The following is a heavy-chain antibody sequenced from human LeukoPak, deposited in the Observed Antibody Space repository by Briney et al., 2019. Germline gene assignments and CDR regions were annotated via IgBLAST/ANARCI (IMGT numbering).Heavy chain of an antibody. CDR1: GYTFTSYG. D-gene: IGHD3-10*01. CDR2: ISAYNGNT. V-gene: IGHV1-18*01. CDR3: ERLRLSGESDC. Sequence: ASVKVSCKASGYTFTSYGISWVRQAPGQGLEWMGWISAYNGNTNYAQKVQGRVTMTTDTSTSTAYMELRSLRSDDTAVYYCERLRLSGESDCWGQGTLVTVSS. J-gene: IGHJ4*02.